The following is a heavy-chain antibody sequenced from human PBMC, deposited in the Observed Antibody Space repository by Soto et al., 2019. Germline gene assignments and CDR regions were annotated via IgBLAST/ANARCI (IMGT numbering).Heavy chain of an antibody. Sequence: SETPSLTFTVYGCSISSYYWSWIRQPPGKGLEWIGYIYYSGSTNYNPSLKSRVTISVDTSKNQFSLKLSSVTAADTAVYYCARLLAAAAGTSIRYFDYWGQGTLVTVSS. CDR1: GCSISSYY. J-gene: IGHJ4*02. CDR3: ARLLAAAAGTSIRYFDY. CDR2: IYYSGST. D-gene: IGHD6-13*01. V-gene: IGHV4-59*01.